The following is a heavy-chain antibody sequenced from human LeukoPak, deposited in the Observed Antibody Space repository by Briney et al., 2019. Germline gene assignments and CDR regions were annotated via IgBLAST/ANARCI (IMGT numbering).Heavy chain of an antibody. CDR1: GFTFSSYS. V-gene: IGHV3-48*01. D-gene: IGHD3-3*01. CDR2: ISSSSSTI. CDR3: AREKYDFWSGSPLDY. Sequence: PGGSLRLSCAASGFTFSSYSMNWVRQAPGKGLEWVSYISSSSSTIYYADSVKGRFIISRDNAKNSLYLQMNSLRAEDTAVYYCAREKYDFWSGSPLDYWGQGTLVTVSS. J-gene: IGHJ4*02.